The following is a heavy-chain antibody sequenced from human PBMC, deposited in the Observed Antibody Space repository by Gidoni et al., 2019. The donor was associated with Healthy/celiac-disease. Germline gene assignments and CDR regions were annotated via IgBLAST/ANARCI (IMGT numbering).Heavy chain of an antibody. Sequence: EVQLVESGGGLVKPGGSLRLSCAASGFTFSSYSMNWVRQAPGKGLEWVSSISSSSSYIYYADSVKGRFTISRDNAKNSLYLQMNSLRAEDTAVYYCARDGQGVVVAATGVRYYYYGMDVWGQGTTVTVSS. CDR1: GFTFSSYS. D-gene: IGHD2-15*01. J-gene: IGHJ6*02. CDR3: ARDGQGVVVAATGVRYYYYGMDV. V-gene: IGHV3-21*01. CDR2: ISSSSSYI.